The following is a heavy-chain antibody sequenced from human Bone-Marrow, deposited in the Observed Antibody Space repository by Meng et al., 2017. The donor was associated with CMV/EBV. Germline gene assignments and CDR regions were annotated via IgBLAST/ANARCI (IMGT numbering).Heavy chain of an antibody. CDR2: MNPNSGNT. V-gene: IGHV1-8*02. J-gene: IGHJ6*02. CDR1: GYTFTGYY. CDR3: ASGGRVGSSSIMDV. D-gene: IGHD1-26*01. Sequence: ASVKVSCKASGYTFTGYYMHWVRQATGEGLEWMGWMNPNSGNTGYAQKFQGRVTMTRNTSISTAYMELSSLRSEDTAVYYCASGGRVGSSSIMDVWGQGTTVTVSS.